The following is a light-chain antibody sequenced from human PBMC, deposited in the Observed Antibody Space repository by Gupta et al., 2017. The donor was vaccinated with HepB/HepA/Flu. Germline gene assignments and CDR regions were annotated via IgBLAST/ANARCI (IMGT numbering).Light chain of an antibody. J-gene: IGLJ3*02. CDR3: VSWDSSRSGVV. CDR2: ENN. V-gene: IGLV1-51*02. CDR1: SSNIGNNY. Sequence: QSVLTQPPSVSAAPGQKVTISCSGSSSNIGNNYVSWYQQLPGTAPKLLFYENNKRTSGIPERFSGTKFGTSATVVTTGLQAGEGADYYWVSWDSSRSGVVFGGGTKPTVL.